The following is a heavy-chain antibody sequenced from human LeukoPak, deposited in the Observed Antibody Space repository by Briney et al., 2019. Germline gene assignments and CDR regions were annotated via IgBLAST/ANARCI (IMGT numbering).Heavy chain of an antibody. D-gene: IGHD2-2*02. CDR1: GYTFTSYG. CDR3: ARGMSGYTEDPFDI. Sequence: RRASVTVSCTASGYTFTSYGISWVRQAPGQGLEWVGWISAYNGNTNYAQKLQGRVTMTTDTSTNTAYMELRSLRSDDTAMYFCARGMSGYTEDPFDIWGQGTVVTGSS. J-gene: IGHJ3*02. CDR2: ISAYNGNT. V-gene: IGHV1-18*01.